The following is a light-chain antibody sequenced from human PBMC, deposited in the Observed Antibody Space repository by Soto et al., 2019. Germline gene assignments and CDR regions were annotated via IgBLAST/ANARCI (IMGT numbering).Light chain of an antibody. CDR1: SSDVGGYNY. CDR2: DVS. J-gene: IGLJ1*01. Sequence: QSVLTQPAAVSGSPGQSITTSCTGTSSDVGGYNYVSWYQQHPGKAPKLMIYDVSNRPSGVSNRFSGSKSGNTASLTISGLQAEDEADYYCSSYTSSITFYVFGTGTKVTVL. CDR3: SSYTSSITFYV. V-gene: IGLV2-14*01.